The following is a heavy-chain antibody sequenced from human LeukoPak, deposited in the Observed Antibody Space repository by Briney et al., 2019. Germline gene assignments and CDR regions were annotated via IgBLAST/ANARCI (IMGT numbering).Heavy chain of an antibody. CDR2: ISYDGSNK. Sequence: GGSLRLSCAASGFTFSSYAMHWVRQAPGKGLGWVAVISYDGSNKYYADSVKGRFTISRDNSKNTLYLQMNSLRAEDTAVYYCARGGGLRAYYFDYWGQGTLVTVSS. CDR3: ARGGGLRAYYFDY. D-gene: IGHD5-24*01. J-gene: IGHJ4*02. CDR1: GFTFSSYA. V-gene: IGHV3-30*04.